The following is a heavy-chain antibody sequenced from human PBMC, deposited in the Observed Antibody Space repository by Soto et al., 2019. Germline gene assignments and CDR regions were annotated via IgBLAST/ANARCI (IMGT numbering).Heavy chain of an antibody. Sequence: EVQLVESGGGLVQPGGSLKLSCVASGFAFSDSAIHWVRQSSGKGLEWVGRIKDKGNNYAIAYAASVTGRFTVSRDDSKNMAYLQIDSLEIEDTAVYFGTRRRIFWADHMTAAVSNDGFDIWGQGTMVTVSS. V-gene: IGHV3-73*01. J-gene: IGHJ3*02. CDR3: TRRRIFWADHMTAAVSNDGFDI. CDR2: IKDKGNNYAI. D-gene: IGHD2-21*02. CDR1: GFAFSDSA.